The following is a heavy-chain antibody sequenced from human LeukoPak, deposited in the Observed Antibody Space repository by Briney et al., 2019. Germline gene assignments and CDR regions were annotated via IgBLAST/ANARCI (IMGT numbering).Heavy chain of an antibody. Sequence: GGSLRLSCAASGFTFSSYSMNWDRQAPGKGLEWVSIIYGGGSVFYADSVKGRFTISRDNSKNTLYLQMNSLRGEDTAVYYCARGGSYLSAFDIWGQGTMVTVSS. CDR2: IYGGGSV. J-gene: IGHJ3*02. CDR3: ARGGSYLSAFDI. CDR1: GFTFSSYS. D-gene: IGHD1-26*01. V-gene: IGHV3-53*01.